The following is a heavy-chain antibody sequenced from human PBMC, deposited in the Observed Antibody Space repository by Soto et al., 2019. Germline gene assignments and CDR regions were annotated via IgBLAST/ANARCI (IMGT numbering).Heavy chain of an antibody. CDR1: GFSFNSYT. CDR2: ISSSGSFT. V-gene: IGHV3-21*01. J-gene: IGHJ3*01. CDR3: STSGSGWYGVDFDV. Sequence: GGSLRLSCAASGFSFNSYTMNWLRQAPGRGLEWVSSISSSGSFTDYADSVRGRFTISRDNAKNSLYLQMTSLSAEDTAVYYCSTSGSGWYGVDFDVWGQGTKVTVSS. D-gene: IGHD6-19*01.